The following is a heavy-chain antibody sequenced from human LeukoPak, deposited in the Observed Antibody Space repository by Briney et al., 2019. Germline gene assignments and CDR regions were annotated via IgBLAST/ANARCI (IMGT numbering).Heavy chain of an antibody. CDR1: GFTFSSYW. V-gene: IGHV3-7*01. CDR2: IKQDGSDK. CDR3: ARDGGITAAGSTWDY. J-gene: IGHJ4*02. Sequence: GGSLRLSCVASGFTFSSYWMSWVRQAPGKGLEWVANIKQDGSDKYYVDSVKGRFTISRDNAKKSLYLQMNSLRAEDTAVYYCARDGGITAAGSTWDYWGQGTLVTVSS. D-gene: IGHD6-13*01.